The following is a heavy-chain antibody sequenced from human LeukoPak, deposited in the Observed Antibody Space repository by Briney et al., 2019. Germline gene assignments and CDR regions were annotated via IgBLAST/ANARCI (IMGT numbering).Heavy chain of an antibody. D-gene: IGHD7-27*01. CDR2: ISQDGSET. CDR1: GFPFNSFF. CDR3: VRDLGPSRHYFEY. V-gene: IGHV3-7*01. Sequence: GGSLRLSCAASGFPFNSFFLNWVRLTPGRELEWVACISQDGSETFYMDSVRGRFIISRDNTKNSLYLQMDSLRAEDTAVYFCVRDLGPSRHYFEYWGQGALVTVSS. J-gene: IGHJ4*02.